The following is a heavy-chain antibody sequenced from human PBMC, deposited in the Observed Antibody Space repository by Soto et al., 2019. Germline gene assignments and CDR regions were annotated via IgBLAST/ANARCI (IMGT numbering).Heavy chain of an antibody. D-gene: IGHD2-15*01. V-gene: IGHV1-18*04. J-gene: IGHJ5*02. CDR3: ARWVDCSGGSCYPNWFDP. CDR1: GYTFTSYG. CDR2: ISAYNGNT. Sequence: ASEKVSCKASGYTFTSYGISWVRQAPGQGLEWMGWISAYNGNTNYAQKLQGRVTMTTDTSTSTAYMELRSLRSDDTAVYYCARWVDCSGGSCYPNWFDPWGQGTLVTVSS.